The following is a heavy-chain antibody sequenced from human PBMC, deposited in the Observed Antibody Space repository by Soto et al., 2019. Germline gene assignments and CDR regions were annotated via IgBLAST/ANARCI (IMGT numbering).Heavy chain of an antibody. CDR1: GFTFGDYA. CDR2: ISSNAYGGTT. V-gene: IGHV3-49*04. CDR3: IPASRLAFDF. Sequence: SLRLSCTTSGFTFGDYALSWVRQAPGKGLEWVGVISSNAYGGTTDYAAGGKGRFTISRDDPKSIADLQMNCLRTEDTTLYYFIPASRLAFDFWGQGTLVTVSS. J-gene: IGHJ4*02. D-gene: IGHD2-2*01.